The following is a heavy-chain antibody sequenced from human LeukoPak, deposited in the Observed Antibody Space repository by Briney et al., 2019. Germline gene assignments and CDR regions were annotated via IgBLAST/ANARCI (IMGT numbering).Heavy chain of an antibody. Sequence: GGSLRLSCAASGFTFSDYYMSWIRQAPGKGLEWVSYISGSGSTIYYADSVKGRFTISRDNANNSLYLQMNSLRAEDTAVYYCARGWCSSTSCYIVDYWGQGTLVTVSS. V-gene: IGHV3-11*01. CDR3: ARGWCSSTSCYIVDY. J-gene: IGHJ4*02. CDR1: GFTFSDYY. CDR2: ISGSGSTI. D-gene: IGHD2-2*02.